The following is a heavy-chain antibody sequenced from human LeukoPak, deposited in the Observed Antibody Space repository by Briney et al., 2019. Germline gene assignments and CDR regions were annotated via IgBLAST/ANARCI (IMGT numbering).Heavy chain of an antibody. Sequence: SETLSLTCAVSGGSLSEFYWTWIRQSPGKGLEWIGEVNYSGSAAYNPSLKSRVIISVDTSKNQFSLKLSSVTAADTAVYYCARLYSSTPTYYFDYWGQGTLVTVSS. J-gene: IGHJ4*02. CDR3: ARLYSSTPTYYFDY. V-gene: IGHV4-34*01. D-gene: IGHD6-13*01. CDR2: VNYSGSA. CDR1: GGSLSEFY.